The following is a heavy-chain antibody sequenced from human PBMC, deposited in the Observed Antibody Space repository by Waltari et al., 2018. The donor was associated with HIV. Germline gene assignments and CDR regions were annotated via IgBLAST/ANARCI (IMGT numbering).Heavy chain of an antibody. V-gene: IGHV3-23*01. J-gene: IGHJ4*02. Sequence: EVQLLESGGGLVLPGGSLRLSCGAFGFPFSRFGLTWVRQAPGKGLDWVAVVSSSGETTFYAASVEGRFTISRDNSKNTVFLEMTSLRVEDTAVYYCAKGGPNLAPSSIDSWGQGTLVTVSS. CDR1: GFPFSRFG. CDR3: AKGGPNLAPSSIDS. D-gene: IGHD2-21*01. CDR2: VSSSGETT.